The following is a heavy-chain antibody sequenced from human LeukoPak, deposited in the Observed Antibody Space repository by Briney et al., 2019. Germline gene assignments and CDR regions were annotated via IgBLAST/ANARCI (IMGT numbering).Heavy chain of an antibody. V-gene: IGHV4-61*01. CDR1: GGSVSCGSYY. CDR3: ARMTYGEADY. CDR2: IYYSGST. D-gene: IGHD4-17*01. Sequence: SETLSLTCTVWGGSVSCGSYYWSWIPQPPGKGLEWRGYIYYSGSTNYNPSLKSRVTIPVDTSKNQCSLKLRSVTAADTAVYYCARMTYGEADYWGQGTLVTVPS. J-gene: IGHJ4*02.